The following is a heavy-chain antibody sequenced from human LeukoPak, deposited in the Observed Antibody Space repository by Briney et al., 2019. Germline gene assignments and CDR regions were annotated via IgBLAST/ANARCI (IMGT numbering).Heavy chain of an antibody. D-gene: IGHD3-10*01. CDR2: INPNSGGT. CDR3: AIKNYYGSGSSSGDY. V-gene: IGHV1-2*06. CDR1: GYTFTGYY. Sequence: ASVKVSCKASGYTFTGYYMHWVRQAPGQGLEWMGRINPNSGGTNYAQKFQGRVTMTWDTSISTAYMELSRLRSDDTAVYYCAIKNYYGSGSSSGDYWGQGTLVTVSS. J-gene: IGHJ4*02.